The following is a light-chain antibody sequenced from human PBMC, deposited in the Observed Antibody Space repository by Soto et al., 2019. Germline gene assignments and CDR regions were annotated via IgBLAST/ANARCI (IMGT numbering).Light chain of an antibody. CDR3: LLSYSAIGV. V-gene: IGLV7-46*01. Sequence: QAVVTQEPSLTVSPGGTVTLTCGSSTGAVTSGHYPYWFQQKPGQAPRTLIFDTSNKHSYTPARFSGSLLGGKAALTLSGAQPEDEADSYCLLSYSAIGVFGGGTKVTVL. CDR2: DTS. CDR1: TGAVTSGHY. J-gene: IGLJ2*01.